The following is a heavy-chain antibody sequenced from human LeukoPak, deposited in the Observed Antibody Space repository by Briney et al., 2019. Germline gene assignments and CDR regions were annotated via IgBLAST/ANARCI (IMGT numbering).Heavy chain of an antibody. Sequence: GGSLRLSCAASGFTFSSYAMHWVRQAPRKGLEWVAVISYDGSNKYYADSVKGRFTISRDNSKNTLYLQMNSLRAEDTAMYYCARYWYRWMGYYYYGMDVWGQGTTVTVSS. CDR2: ISYDGSNK. J-gene: IGHJ6*01. D-gene: IGHD2-8*02. CDR1: GFTFSSYA. CDR3: ARYWYRWMGYYYYGMDV. V-gene: IGHV3-30*04.